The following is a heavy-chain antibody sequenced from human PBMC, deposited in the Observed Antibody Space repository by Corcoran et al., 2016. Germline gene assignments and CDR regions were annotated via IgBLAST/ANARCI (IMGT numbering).Heavy chain of an antibody. D-gene: IGHD1-26*01. Sequence: QVQLVKSGADVKKPGASVKVSCKASGYTFTDHYMPWVRQAPGHGLEWMGWINPNTGGTNYALTFPGRVSMTRDQAISTAYMELNRLTSDDTAVYYCARGVVGELLGNDFWGQGTLVTVSS. V-gene: IGHV1-2*02. J-gene: IGHJ4*02. CDR3: ARGVVGELLGNDF. CDR1: GYTFTDHY. CDR2: INPNTGGT.